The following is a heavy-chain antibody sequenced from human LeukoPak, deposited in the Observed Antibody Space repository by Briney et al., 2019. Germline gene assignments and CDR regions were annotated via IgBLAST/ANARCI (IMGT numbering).Heavy chain of an antibody. J-gene: IGHJ6*02. D-gene: IGHD6-6*01. V-gene: IGHV4-31*03. CDR2: VYYTGST. CDR1: GGSVTSGGYY. CDR3: ARISAGRYGMDV. Sequence: SDTLSLTCTVSGGSVTSGGYYWSWIRQHPEKGLEWIGYVYYTGSTYYNPSLKSRVTISSDTSKNQFSLKVSSVTAADTAVYYCARISAGRYGMDVWGQGTTVTVSS.